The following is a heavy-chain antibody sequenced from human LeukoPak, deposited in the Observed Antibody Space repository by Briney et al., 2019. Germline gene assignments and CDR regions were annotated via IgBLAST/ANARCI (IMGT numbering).Heavy chain of an antibody. J-gene: IGHJ4*02. CDR2: INHSGST. V-gene: IGHV4-34*01. Sequence: SETLSLTCTVSGGSISSYYWSWIRQPPGKGLEWIGEINHSGSTNYNPSLKSRATISVDTSKNQFSLKLSSVTAADTAVYYCAHVESSGWYYFDYWGQGTLVTVSS. CDR3: AHVESSGWYYFDY. D-gene: IGHD6-19*01. CDR1: GGSISSYY.